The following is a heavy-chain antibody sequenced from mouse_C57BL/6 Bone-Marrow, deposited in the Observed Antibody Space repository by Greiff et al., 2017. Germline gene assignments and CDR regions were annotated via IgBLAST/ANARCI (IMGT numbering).Heavy chain of an antibody. CDR2: INYDGSST. D-gene: IGHD2-3*01. Sequence: EVQRVESEGGLVQPGSSMKLSCTASGFTFSDYYMAWVRQVPEKGLEWVANINYDGSSTYYLDSLKSRFIISRDNAKNILYLQMSSLKSEDTATYYCARGDGYSYYYAMDYWGQGTSVTVSS. V-gene: IGHV5-16*01. J-gene: IGHJ4*01. CDR1: GFTFSDYY. CDR3: ARGDGYSYYYAMDY.